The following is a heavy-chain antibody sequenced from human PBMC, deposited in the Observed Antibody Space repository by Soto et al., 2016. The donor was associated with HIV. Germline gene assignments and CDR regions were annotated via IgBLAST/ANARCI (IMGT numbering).Heavy chain of an antibody. J-gene: IGHJ5*02. V-gene: IGHV3-11*05. CDR1: GFTFSDYY. Sequence: QVQLVESGGGLVKPGGSLRLSCAASGFTFSDYYMSWIRQAPGKGLEWVSYISSSSSYTNYADSVKGRFTISRDNAKNSLYLQMNSLRAEDTAVYYCARSEVATMGNWFDPWGQGTLVTVSS. D-gene: IGHD5-12*01. CDR3: ARSEVATMGNWFDP. CDR2: ISSSSSYT.